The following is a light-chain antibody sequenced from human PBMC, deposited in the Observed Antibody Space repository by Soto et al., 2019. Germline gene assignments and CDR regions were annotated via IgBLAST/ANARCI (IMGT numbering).Light chain of an antibody. J-gene: IGKJ1*01. V-gene: IGKV3-20*01. CDR1: QSVSSSY. CDR2: GAS. Sequence: EIVLTQSPGTLSLSPGERATLSCRASQSVSSSYLAWYQQKPGQAPRLLIYGASSRATGIPDRFSGSGSGTDFTLTISRLAPGDFAVYYCQQDGSSPRTFGQGNKVEIK. CDR3: QQDGSSPRT.